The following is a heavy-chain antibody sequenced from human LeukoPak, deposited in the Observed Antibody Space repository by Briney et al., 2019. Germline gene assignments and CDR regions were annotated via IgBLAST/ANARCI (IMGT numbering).Heavy chain of an antibody. D-gene: IGHD3-10*01. V-gene: IGHV1-18*01. Sequence: ASVKVSCKASGYTFTNYGISWVRQAPGQGLEWMGCISGYNDNTNYAQKFQGRVTMTTDTSTGTAYMELSSLRSEDTAVYYCAATYYYARAPDYWGQGTLVTVSS. CDR1: GYTFTNYG. CDR3: AATYYYARAPDY. CDR2: ISGYNDNT. J-gene: IGHJ4*02.